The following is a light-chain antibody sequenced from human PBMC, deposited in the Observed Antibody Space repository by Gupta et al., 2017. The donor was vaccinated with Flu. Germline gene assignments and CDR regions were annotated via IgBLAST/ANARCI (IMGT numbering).Light chain of an antibody. J-gene: IGKJ2*01. CDR3: QQTYSIPYT. V-gene: IGKV1-39*01. Sequence: DIQMTQSPASLSASVGDRVTITCRASQSITTDLNWYQQKQGKAPNPLIYSTSTLHSGVPSRFRGSGSGTEFTLTITGLQPEDFAAYYCQQTYSIPYTFGQGTHLEI. CDR1: QSITTD. CDR2: STS.